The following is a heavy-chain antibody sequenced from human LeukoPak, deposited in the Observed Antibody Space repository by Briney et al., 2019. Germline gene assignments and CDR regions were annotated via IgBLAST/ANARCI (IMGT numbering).Heavy chain of an antibody. CDR3: ARGSKATYYYYYMDV. CDR1: GYTFTSYG. V-gene: IGHV1-69*13. J-gene: IGHJ6*03. CDR2: IIPIFGTA. Sequence: GASVKVSYKASGYTFTSYGINRVRQAPGQGLDWMGGIIPIFGTANYAQKFQGRVTITADESTSTAYMELSSLRSEDTAVYYCARGSKATYYYYYMDVWGKGTTVTISS. D-gene: IGHD4-11*01.